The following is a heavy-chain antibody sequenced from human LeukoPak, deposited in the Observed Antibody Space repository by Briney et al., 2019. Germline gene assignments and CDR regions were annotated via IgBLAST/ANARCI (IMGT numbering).Heavy chain of an antibody. CDR3: ARYVSALDY. D-gene: IGHD3-10*02. CDR1: GFTFSRNW. CDR2: IKHDGSEA. Sequence: GGSLRLSCAASGFTFSRNWMSWVRQAPGKGLEWVATIKHDGSEANYVDSVKGRFTSSRDNANNLLFLQMNSLGADDTAVYYCARYVSALDYWGQGTLVTVSS. V-gene: IGHV3-7*05. J-gene: IGHJ4*02.